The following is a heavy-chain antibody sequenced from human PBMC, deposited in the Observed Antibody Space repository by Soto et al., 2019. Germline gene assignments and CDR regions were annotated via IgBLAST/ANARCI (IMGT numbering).Heavy chain of an antibody. D-gene: IGHD4-17*01. Sequence: QITLKESGPTLVKPTQTLTLTCTFSGFSLSTRGVGVGWIRQPPGKALEWLALIYWDDDKRYSPSLKSRLTLTKDTSKTQVVLTLTNMDPVDTATYYCAHRLVAYGDYDAFDIWGQGTMVTVSS. V-gene: IGHV2-5*02. CDR1: GFSLSTRGVG. J-gene: IGHJ3*02. CDR3: AHRLVAYGDYDAFDI. CDR2: IYWDDDK.